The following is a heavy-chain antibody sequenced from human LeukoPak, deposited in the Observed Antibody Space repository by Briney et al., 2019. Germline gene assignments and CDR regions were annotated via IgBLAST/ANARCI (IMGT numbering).Heavy chain of an antibody. CDR3: AREDAYCSGGSCYSSYSDY. Sequence: SVKVSCKASGGTFSSYTISWVRQAPGQGLEWMGRIIPILGIANYAQKFQGRVTITADKSTSTAYMELSSLRSEDTAVYYCAREDAYCSGGSCYSSYSDYWGQGTLVTVSS. J-gene: IGHJ4*02. CDR2: IIPILGIA. V-gene: IGHV1-69*04. CDR1: GGTFSSYT. D-gene: IGHD2-15*01.